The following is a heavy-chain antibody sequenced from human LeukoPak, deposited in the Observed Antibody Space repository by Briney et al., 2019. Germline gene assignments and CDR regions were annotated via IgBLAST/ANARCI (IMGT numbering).Heavy chain of an antibody. CDR1: GYTFTDYY. J-gene: IGHJ4*02. CDR3: AKDKVGDDSGLVDY. D-gene: IGHD3-22*01. Sequence: ASVKVSFKGSGYTFTDYYIHWVRQAPGQGLEWMGRINPKSGGTNYAQKFQGRVTMTRDTSISTAYMEVISLRSDDTAVYYCAKDKVGDDSGLVDYWGQGILVTVSS. CDR2: INPKSGGT. V-gene: IGHV1-2*06.